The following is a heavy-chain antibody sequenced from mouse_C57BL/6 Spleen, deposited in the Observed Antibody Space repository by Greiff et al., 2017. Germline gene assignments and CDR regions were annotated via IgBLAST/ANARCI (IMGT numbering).Heavy chain of an antibody. Sequence: EVKLVESGGGLVKPGGSLKLSCAASGFTFSDYGMHWVRQAPEKGLEWVAYISSGSSTIYYADTVKGRFTISRDNAKNTLFLQMTSLRSEDTAMYYCARRDTTVVPTMDYWGQGTSVTVSS. CDR1: GFTFSDYG. CDR2: ISSGSSTI. J-gene: IGHJ4*01. V-gene: IGHV5-17*01. D-gene: IGHD1-1*01. CDR3: ARRDTTVVPTMDY.